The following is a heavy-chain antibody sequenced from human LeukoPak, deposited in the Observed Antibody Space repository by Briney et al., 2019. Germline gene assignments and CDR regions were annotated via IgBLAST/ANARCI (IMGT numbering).Heavy chain of an antibody. D-gene: IGHD3-22*01. Sequence: SVKVSCKAPGGTFSSYAISWVRQAPGQGLEWMGGIIPIFGAPNYAQKLQGRVTMTTDTSTSTAYMELRSLRSDDTAVYYCARDTYYYDSSGYFDYWGQGTLVTVSS. CDR2: IIPIFGAP. V-gene: IGHV1-69*05. J-gene: IGHJ4*02. CDR3: ARDTYYYDSSGYFDY. CDR1: GGTFSSYA.